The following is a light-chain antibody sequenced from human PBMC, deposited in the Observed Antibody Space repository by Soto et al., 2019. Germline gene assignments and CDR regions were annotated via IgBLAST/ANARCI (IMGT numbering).Light chain of an antibody. V-gene: IGKV1-8*01. J-gene: IGKJ1*01. CDR1: QDIMNY. CDR2: TAS. Sequence: AVRMTQSPSSLSASTGDRVTITCRASQDIMNYLAWYQQKPGKAPKVLIYTASILQSGVPSRFSGSRSGTDFTLTISGLQSEDFATYYCQQYYAYPRTFGQGTKVEIK. CDR3: QQYYAYPRT.